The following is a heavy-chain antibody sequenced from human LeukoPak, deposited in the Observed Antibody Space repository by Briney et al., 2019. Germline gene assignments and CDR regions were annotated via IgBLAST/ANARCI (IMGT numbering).Heavy chain of an antibody. J-gene: IGHJ4*02. CDR3: AREENAVFDY. V-gene: IGHV4-59*01. CDR1: GGSISSYY. D-gene: IGHD2-2*01. CDR2: IYYSGNT. Sequence: PSETLSLTCTVSGGSISSYYWSWIRQPPGKGLEWIGYIYYSGNTNYNPSLKSRVTISVDTSKNQFSLKLSSVTAADTAVYYCAREENAVFDYWGQGTLVTVSS.